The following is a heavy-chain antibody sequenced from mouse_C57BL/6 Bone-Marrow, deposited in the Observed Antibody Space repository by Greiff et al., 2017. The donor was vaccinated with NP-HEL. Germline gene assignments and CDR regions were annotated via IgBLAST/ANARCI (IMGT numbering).Heavy chain of an antibody. V-gene: IGHV1-59*01. Sequence: QVQLKQPGAELVRPGTSVKLSCKASGYTFTSYWMHWVKQRPGQGLEWIGVIDPSDSYTNYNQKFKGKATLTVDTSSSTAYMQLSSLTSEDSAVYYCARRGYYYGSSEDFEVWGTGTTVTVSS. CDR1: GYTFTSYW. CDR2: IDPSDSYT. J-gene: IGHJ1*03. CDR3: ARRGYYYGSSEDFEV. D-gene: IGHD1-1*01.